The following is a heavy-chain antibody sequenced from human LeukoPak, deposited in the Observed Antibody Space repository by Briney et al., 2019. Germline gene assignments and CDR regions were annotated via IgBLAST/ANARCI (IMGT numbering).Heavy chain of an antibody. Sequence: PSETLSLTCTVSGGSISSSSYYWGWLRPPPGKGLEWIGSIYYSGNTYYNPSLKSRVTISVDTSKNQFSLKLSSVTAADTAVYYCARSLVGATADFDYWGQGTLVTVSS. J-gene: IGHJ4*02. CDR3: ARSLVGATADFDY. CDR2: IYYSGNT. D-gene: IGHD1-26*01. V-gene: IGHV4-39*01. CDR1: GGSISSSSYY.